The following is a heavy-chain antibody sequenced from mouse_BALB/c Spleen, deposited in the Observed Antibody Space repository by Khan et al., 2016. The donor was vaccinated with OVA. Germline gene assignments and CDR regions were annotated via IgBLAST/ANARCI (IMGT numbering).Heavy chain of an antibody. CDR1: GFTFSTYG. V-gene: IGHV5-6*01. CDR2: ISSVGTYT. Sequence: EVELVESGGDLVKPGGSLKLSCAASGFTFSTYGMSWVHQTPDKRLEWVATISSVGTYTYYPDSVKGRFTISRDNAKNTLYLQMSSLRSEDTAMYYCARHWVGVMDYWGQGTSVTVSS. D-gene: IGHD4-1*01. J-gene: IGHJ4*01. CDR3: ARHWVGVMDY.